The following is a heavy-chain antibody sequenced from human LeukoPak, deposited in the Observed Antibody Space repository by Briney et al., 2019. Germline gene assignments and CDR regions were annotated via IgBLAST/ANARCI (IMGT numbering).Heavy chain of an antibody. CDR1: GFTFSNAW. CDR2: IKKDGSEQ. D-gene: IGHD5-24*01. J-gene: IGHJ4*02. V-gene: IGHV3-7*01. Sequence: GGSLRLSCAASGFTFSNAWMSWVRQAPGKGLEWVATIKKDGSEQYYVDSMKGRLTISRDNAKNSVYLQIHNLRAEDTAVYYCARDLGWLQSDYWGQGTLVTVSS. CDR3: ARDLGWLQSDY.